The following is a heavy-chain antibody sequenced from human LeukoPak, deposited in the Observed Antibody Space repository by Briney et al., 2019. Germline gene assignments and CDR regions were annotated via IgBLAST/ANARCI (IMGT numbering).Heavy chain of an antibody. CDR1: GYTFANYD. J-gene: IGHJ5*02. V-gene: IGHV1-8*01. CDR2: MNPHSGNT. CDR3: ARLTSHYGDYKVDP. Sequence: ASVKVSCKASGYTFANYDINWVRQASGQGLEWMGWMNPHSGNTGYAQNFQGRVTMTRNTSISTAYMELRSLRSEDTAVYYCARLTSHYGDYKVDPWGQGTLVTVSS. D-gene: IGHD4-17*01.